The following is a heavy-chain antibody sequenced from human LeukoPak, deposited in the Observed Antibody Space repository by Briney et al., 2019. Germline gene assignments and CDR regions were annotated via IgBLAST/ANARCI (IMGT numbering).Heavy chain of an antibody. V-gene: IGHV3-74*01. CDR3: AELGITMIGGV. Sequence: GGSLRLSCAASGFTFRSHWMHWVRQAPGKGLVWVSRIHGDGISTTYADSVKGRFTISRDNAKNTLYLQMNSLRAEDTAVYYCAELGITMIGGVWGKGTTVTISS. CDR2: IHGDGIST. CDR1: GFTFRSHW. J-gene: IGHJ6*04. D-gene: IGHD3-10*02.